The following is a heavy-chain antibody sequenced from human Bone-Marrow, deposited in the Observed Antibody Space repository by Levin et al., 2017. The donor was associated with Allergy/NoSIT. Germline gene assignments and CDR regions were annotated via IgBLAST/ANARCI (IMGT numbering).Heavy chain of an antibody. V-gene: IGHV5-51*01. CDR2: IYPGDSDT. J-gene: IGHJ4*02. D-gene: IGHD3-22*01. CDR3: ASGSDISGYYFDC. Sequence: GGSLRLSCKTSSDSLAKYWIGWVRQMPGKGLEWMGIIYPGDSDTRYNPSFQALITISADKSISTAYLQRSSLKTADTATYDCASGSDISGYYFDCWGQGTLVTVSS. CDR1: SDSLAKYW.